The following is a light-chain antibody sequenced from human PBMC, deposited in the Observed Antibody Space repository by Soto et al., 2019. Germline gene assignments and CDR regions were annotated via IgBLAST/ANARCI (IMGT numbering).Light chain of an antibody. J-gene: IGKJ4*01. CDR1: QDISNY. CDR2: AAS. V-gene: IGKV1-27*01. CDR3: QNYNSVPLT. Sequence: DIQMTQSPSSLSASGGDRVTIICRASQDISNYLAWYQQKPGKAPKFLIYAASALQPGVPSRFSGSGSGTEFTLTISSLQPEDAATYYCQNYNSVPLTFGGGTKVEI.